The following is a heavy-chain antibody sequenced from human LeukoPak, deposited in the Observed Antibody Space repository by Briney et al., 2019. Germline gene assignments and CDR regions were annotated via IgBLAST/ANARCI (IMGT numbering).Heavy chain of an antibody. J-gene: IGHJ4*02. CDR3: ARGATITGTYFDY. CDR2: IKQDGSEK. V-gene: IGHV3-7*04. Sequence: PGGSLRLSCAASGFTFSTYWMSWVRQAPGKGLEWVANIKQDGSEKYYVDSVKGRFTISRDNAKNSFYLQMNSLRAEDTAVYYCARGATITGTYFDYWGQGTLVTVSS. D-gene: IGHD1-20*01. CDR1: GFTFSTYW.